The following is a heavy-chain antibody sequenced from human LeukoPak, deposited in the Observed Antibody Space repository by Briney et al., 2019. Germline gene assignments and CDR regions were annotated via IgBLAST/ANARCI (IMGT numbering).Heavy chain of an antibody. CDR2: IIPIFGTA. CDR3: AKRGATQTKEFDY. CDR1: GGTFSSYA. Sequence: GASVKVSCKASGGTFSSYAISWVRQAPGQGLEWMGGIIPIFGTANYAQKFQGRVTITADESTSTAYMELSSLRSEDTAVYYCAKRGATQTKEFDYWGQGTLVTVSS. J-gene: IGHJ4*02. V-gene: IGHV1-69*13. D-gene: IGHD1-26*01.